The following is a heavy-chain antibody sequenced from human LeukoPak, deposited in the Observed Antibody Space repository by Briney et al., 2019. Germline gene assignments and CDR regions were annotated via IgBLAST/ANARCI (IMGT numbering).Heavy chain of an antibody. CDR1: GFTFSSYA. Sequence: GRSLRLSCAASGFTFSSYAIHWVRQAPGKGLEWVAVISYDGSNKYYADSVKGRFTISRDNSKNTLYLQMNSLRAEDTAVYYYARAPYYYDSNFDYWGQGTLVTVSS. V-gene: IGHV3-30-3*01. CDR2: ISYDGSNK. D-gene: IGHD3-22*01. J-gene: IGHJ4*02. CDR3: ARAPYYYDSNFDY.